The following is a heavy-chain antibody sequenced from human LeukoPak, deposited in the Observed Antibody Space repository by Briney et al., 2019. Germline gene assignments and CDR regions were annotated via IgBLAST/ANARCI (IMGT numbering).Heavy chain of an antibody. CDR3: ARAPGMATTGNFDY. CDR2: ISSSSSYI. CDR1: GFTFSSYS. Sequence: GGSLRLSCAASGFTFSSYSMNWVRQAPGKGLEWVSSISSSSSYIYYADSVKGRFTISRDNAKKSLYLQMNSLRAEDTAVYYCARAPGMATTGNFDYWGQGTLVTVSS. D-gene: IGHD5-24*01. V-gene: IGHV3-21*01. J-gene: IGHJ4*02.